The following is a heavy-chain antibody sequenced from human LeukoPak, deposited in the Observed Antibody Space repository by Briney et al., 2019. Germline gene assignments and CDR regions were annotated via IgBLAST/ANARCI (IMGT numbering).Heavy chain of an antibody. J-gene: IGHJ4*02. D-gene: IGHD3-9*01. V-gene: IGHV4-59*01. CDR3: ARVGFLTGYYKVDY. CDR2: IYYSGDT. Sequence: PSETLSLTCTVSGGSLSSYYWSWIRQPPGKGPEWIGYIYYSGDTNYNPSLKSRVTISVDTSKNQFFLKLSSVTAADTAVYYCARVGFLTGYYKVDYWGQGTLVTVSS. CDR1: GGSLSSYY.